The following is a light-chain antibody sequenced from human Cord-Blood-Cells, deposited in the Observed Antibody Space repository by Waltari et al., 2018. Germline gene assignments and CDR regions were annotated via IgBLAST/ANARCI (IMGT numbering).Light chain of an antibody. CDR2: DAS. J-gene: IGKJ5*01. V-gene: IGKV3-11*01. Sequence: EIVLTQSPATLSLSPGERATLSCRASQSVSSYLAWYQQKPGQAPRLLIYDASNRATGSPARFSGSGSGTDFTLTISGLEPEDFAVYYCQQRSNWQITFGQGTRLEIK. CDR1: QSVSSY. CDR3: QQRSNWQIT.